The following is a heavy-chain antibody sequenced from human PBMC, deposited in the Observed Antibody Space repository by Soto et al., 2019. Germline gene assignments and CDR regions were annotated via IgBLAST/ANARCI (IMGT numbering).Heavy chain of an antibody. CDR1: GFTVSSNY. Sequence: PGGSLRLSCAASGFTVSSNYMSWVRQAPGKGLEWVSVIYSGGSTYYADSVKGRFTISRDNSKNTLYLQMNSLRAEDTAVYYCASIAAAGTWLGYYYGMDVWGQGTTVTVSS. CDR2: IYSGGST. D-gene: IGHD6-13*01. V-gene: IGHV3-66*01. J-gene: IGHJ6*02. CDR3: ASIAAAGTWLGYYYGMDV.